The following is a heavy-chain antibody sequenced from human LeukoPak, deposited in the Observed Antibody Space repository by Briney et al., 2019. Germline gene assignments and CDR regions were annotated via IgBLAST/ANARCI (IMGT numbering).Heavy chain of an antibody. V-gene: IGHV3-48*03. Sequence: GGSLRLACAAAGFTFSSYEMNWVRQAPGKWLGWVSYISSSGSTIYYAGSVEGRFTISRDNAKNSLYLQMNSLRAEDTALYYCARGLGELYDYWGQGTLVTVSS. CDR2: ISSSGSTI. CDR1: GFTFSSYE. D-gene: IGHD3-16*01. J-gene: IGHJ4*02. CDR3: ARGLGELYDY.